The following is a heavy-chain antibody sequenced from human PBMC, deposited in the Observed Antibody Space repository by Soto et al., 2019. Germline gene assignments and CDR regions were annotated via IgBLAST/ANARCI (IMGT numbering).Heavy chain of an antibody. CDR3: AKDYLAVVREDAFDI. Sequence: GGSLRLSCTAAEITLNIYCMRWVRQAPGKGLEWVSGISWNSGSIGCADSVKGRFTISRDNAKNSLYLQMNSLRAEDTALYYCAKDYLAVVREDAFDIWGQGTMVTVSS. D-gene: IGHD6-19*01. CDR2: ISWNSGSI. CDR1: EITLNIYC. J-gene: IGHJ3*02. V-gene: IGHV3-9*01.